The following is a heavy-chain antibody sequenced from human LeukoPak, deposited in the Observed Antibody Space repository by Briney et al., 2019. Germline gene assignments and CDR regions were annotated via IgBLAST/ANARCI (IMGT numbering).Heavy chain of an antibody. D-gene: IGHD1-7*01. CDR3: ARVYNWNYNTRDY. V-gene: IGHV1-18*01. CDR1: GYTFTSDG. J-gene: IGHJ4*02. Sequence: ASVKVSCKASGYTFTSDGISWVRQAPGQGLEWMGWISAYNGNTNYAQKLKGRVTMTTDTSTSKAYMGLRSLRSDDPAVYYCARVYNWNYNTRDYWGQGTLVTVSS. CDR2: ISAYNGNT.